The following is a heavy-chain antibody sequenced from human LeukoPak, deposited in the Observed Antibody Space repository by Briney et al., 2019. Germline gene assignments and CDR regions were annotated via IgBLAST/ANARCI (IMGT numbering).Heavy chain of an antibody. CDR1: GFTFSKAW. Sequence: GGSHRLSCAASGFTFSKAWMIWARQAPGKGLEWVARIKTKPEGGTTDYAAPVKGRFTISRDDSKNTLYLQMNSLKTEDTAVYYCTSTGSRWDYFDYWGQGTLATVSS. J-gene: IGHJ4*02. D-gene: IGHD1-14*01. V-gene: IGHV3-15*05. CDR3: TSTGSRWDYFDY. CDR2: IKTKPEGGTT.